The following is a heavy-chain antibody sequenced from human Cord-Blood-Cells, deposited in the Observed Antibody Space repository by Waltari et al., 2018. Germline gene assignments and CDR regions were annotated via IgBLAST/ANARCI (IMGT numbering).Heavy chain of an antibody. CDR3: ARGPPGRGYSGYGHFDY. Sequence: QVQLVQSGAEVKKPGSSVKVSCKASGGTFSSYAISWVRQAPGPGLEWMGGIIPIFGTANYAQKFQGRVTITADESTSTAYMELSSLRSEDTAVYYCARGPPGRGYSGYGHFDYWGQGTLVTVSS. CDR1: GGTFSSYA. V-gene: IGHV1-69*01. J-gene: IGHJ4*02. D-gene: IGHD5-12*01. CDR2: IIPIFGTA.